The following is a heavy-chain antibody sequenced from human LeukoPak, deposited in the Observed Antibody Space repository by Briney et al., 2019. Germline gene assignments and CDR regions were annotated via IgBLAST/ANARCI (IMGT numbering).Heavy chain of an antibody. CDR3: AKAPVTSCRGAFCYPFDY. CDR2: MSSSDDGR. J-gene: IGHJ4*02. CDR1: GFSFSSCA. Sequence: GGPLRLSCATSGFSFSSCAMSWVRQAPGKGLEWVSAMSSSDDGRYYAASVRGRFTISRDTSRSTLYLQMNSLRAEDAAVYYCAKAPVTSCRGAFCYPFDYWGQGTLVTVSS. V-gene: IGHV3-23*01. D-gene: IGHD2-15*01.